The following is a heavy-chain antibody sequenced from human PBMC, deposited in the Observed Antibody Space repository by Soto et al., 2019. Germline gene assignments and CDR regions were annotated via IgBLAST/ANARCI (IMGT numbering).Heavy chain of an antibody. J-gene: IGHJ4*02. CDR1: GGSVSSGSYY. D-gene: IGHD6-6*01. CDR2: IYYSGST. V-gene: IGHV4-61*01. Sequence: PSETLSLTCTVSGGSVSSGSYYWSWVRQPPGKGLEWIGYIYYSGSTNYNPSLKSRVTISVDTSKNQFSLKLSSVTAADAAVYYCARGVAALFDYWGQGTLVTVSS. CDR3: ARGVAALFDY.